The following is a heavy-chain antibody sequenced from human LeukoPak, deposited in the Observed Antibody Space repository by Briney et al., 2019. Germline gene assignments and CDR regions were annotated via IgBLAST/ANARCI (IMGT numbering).Heavy chain of an antibody. CDR3: ARGSIAAAGNNWFDP. D-gene: IGHD6-13*01. J-gene: IGHJ5*02. Sequence: PSETLSLTCAVYGGSFSGYFRSWIRQPPGKGLEWIGEINHSGSTNYNPSLKSRVSISVDTSKNQFSLKLSSVTAADTAVYYCARGSIAAAGNNWFDPWGQGTLVTVFS. V-gene: IGHV4-34*01. CDR1: GGSFSGYF. CDR2: INHSGST.